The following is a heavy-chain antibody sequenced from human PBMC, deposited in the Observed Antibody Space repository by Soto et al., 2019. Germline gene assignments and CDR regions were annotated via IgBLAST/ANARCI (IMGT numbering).Heavy chain of an antibody. V-gene: IGHV3-7*03. CDR1: GFILRNYW. D-gene: IGHD3-16*02. CDR3: ARYRSLAP. J-gene: IGHJ5*02. Sequence: EVQLVESGGGLVQPGGSLRLSCADSGFILRNYWMSWVRQAPGMGLQWVASITEDGSEKYYVDPVKGRFTISRENAKNSLYLQMNSLRAEDTAVYYCARYRSLAPWGQGILVTVSS. CDR2: ITEDGSEK.